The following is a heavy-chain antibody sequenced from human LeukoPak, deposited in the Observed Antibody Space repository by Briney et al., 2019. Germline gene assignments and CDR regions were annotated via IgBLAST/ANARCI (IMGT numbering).Heavy chain of an antibody. CDR3: ARSGTRTNGFDY. V-gene: IGHV4-59*01. D-gene: IGHD2-8*01. J-gene: IGHJ4*02. Sequence: SETLSLTCTVSGGSISTYYWSWIRQPPGKGLEWIGYIYYSGSTNYSPSLQSRVTMSVDTSKNQFSLRLSSVTVADTAVYYCARSGTRTNGFDYWGQGTLVTVSS. CDR1: GGSISTYY. CDR2: IYYSGST.